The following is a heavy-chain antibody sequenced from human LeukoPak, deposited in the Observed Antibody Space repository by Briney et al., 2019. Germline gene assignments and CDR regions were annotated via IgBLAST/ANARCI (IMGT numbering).Heavy chain of an antibody. D-gene: IGHD3-22*01. CDR1: GYTFTSYG. CDR2: ISAYNGNT. Sequence: ASVKVSYKASGYTFTSYGISWVRQAPGQGLEWMGWISAYNGNTNYAQKLQGRVTMTTDTSTSTAYMELRSLRSDATVVYYCARIPICSSSVYFYESSGYYWAVDYWGQGTLVTVSS. J-gene: IGHJ4*02. V-gene: IGHV1-18*01. CDR3: ARIPICSSSVYFYESSGYYWAVDY.